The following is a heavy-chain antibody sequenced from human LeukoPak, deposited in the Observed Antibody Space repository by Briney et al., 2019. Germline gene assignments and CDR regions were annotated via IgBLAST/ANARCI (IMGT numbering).Heavy chain of an antibody. CDR1: GFTFSSYA. CDR3: AKYGRSGYSSGMDV. D-gene: IGHD2-15*01. CDR2: INVSGGST. V-gene: IGHV3-23*01. Sequence: GGSLRLSCAASGFTFSSYAVSWVRQAPGKGLEWVSTINVSGGSTYYADSVKGRFTISRDNSKNTLYLQMNSLRVEDMAIYYCAKYGRSGYSSGMDVWGQGTTVTVSS. J-gene: IGHJ6*02.